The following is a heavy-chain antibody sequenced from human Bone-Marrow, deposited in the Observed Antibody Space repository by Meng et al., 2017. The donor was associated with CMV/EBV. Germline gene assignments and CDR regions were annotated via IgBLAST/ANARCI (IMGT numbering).Heavy chain of an antibody. D-gene: IGHD6-13*01. Sequence: GESLKISCAASGFTFTDYYMSWIRQAPGKGLEWVSYISSSGSTIYYADSVKGRITISRDNAKNSLYLQMNSLRAEDTAVYYCARRMAAAGTGYWGQGTLVTVSS. CDR1: GFTFTDYY. V-gene: IGHV3-11*01. J-gene: IGHJ4*02. CDR3: ARRMAAAGTGY. CDR2: ISSSGSTI.